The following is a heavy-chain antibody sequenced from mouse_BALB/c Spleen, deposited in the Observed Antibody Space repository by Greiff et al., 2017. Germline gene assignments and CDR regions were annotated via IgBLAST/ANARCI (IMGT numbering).Heavy chain of an antibody. Sequence: VQLQQSGPELVKPGASVKMSCKASGYTFTSYVMHWVKQKPGQGLEWIGYINPYNDGTKYNEKFKGKATLTSDKSSSTAYMELGSLTSEDSAVYYCARSEGYYDYDGGHWGQGTLVTVSA. D-gene: IGHD2-4*01. CDR3: ARSEGYYDYDGGH. V-gene: IGHV1-14*01. CDR1: GYTFTSYV. J-gene: IGHJ3*01. CDR2: INPYNDGT.